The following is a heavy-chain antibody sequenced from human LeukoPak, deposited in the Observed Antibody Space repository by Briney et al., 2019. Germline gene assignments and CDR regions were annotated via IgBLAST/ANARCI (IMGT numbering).Heavy chain of an antibody. J-gene: IGHJ6*02. V-gene: IGHV3-13*01. Sequence: PGGSLRLSCAASGFTFSSYGMHWVRQATGKGLEWVSAIGTAGDTYYPGSVKGRFTISRENAKNSLYLQMNSLRAGDTAVYYCARGGCSGGSCYSTPKYYYYYGMDVWGQGTTVTVSS. CDR1: GFTFSSYG. CDR3: ARGGCSGGSCYSTPKYYYYYGMDV. CDR2: IGTAGDT. D-gene: IGHD2-15*01.